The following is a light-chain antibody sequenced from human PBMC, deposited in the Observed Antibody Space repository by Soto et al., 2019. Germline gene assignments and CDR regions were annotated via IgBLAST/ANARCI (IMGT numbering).Light chain of an antibody. J-gene: IGKJ1*01. CDR2: KAS. Sequence: DIQLTPSPSFLSASVGDRVTITCRASQGISSYLAWYQQKPGKAPKLLIYKASSLESGVPSRFSGSGSGTEFTLTISSLQPDDFATYYCQQYNSYSEAFGQGTKVDIK. CDR3: QQYNSYSEA. CDR1: QGISSY. V-gene: IGKV1-5*03.